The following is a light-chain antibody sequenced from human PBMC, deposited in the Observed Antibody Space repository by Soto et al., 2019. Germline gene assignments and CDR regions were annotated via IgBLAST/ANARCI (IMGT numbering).Light chain of an antibody. CDR3: KHYNSYSEA. Sequence: EIVMTQSPATLSVSPGERATLSCRASQSVSIDVAWYQQTPGQAPRLLIYGASTRATGIPVRFSGSASGTEFTLSIRSLQSEDFATYYCKHYNSYSEAFGQGTKVDIK. J-gene: IGKJ1*01. V-gene: IGKV3-15*01. CDR2: GAS. CDR1: QSVSID.